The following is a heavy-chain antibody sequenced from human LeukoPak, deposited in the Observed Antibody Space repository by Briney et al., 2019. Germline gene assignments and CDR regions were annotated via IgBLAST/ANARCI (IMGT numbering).Heavy chain of an antibody. CDR3: TRILLVAGTVEDY. D-gene: IGHD6-19*01. V-gene: IGHV3-73*01. J-gene: IGHJ4*02. Sequence: PVGSLRLSCAASGFTFSGSAMHWVRQASGKGVEWVVRIRSKANSYATAYAASVKGRFTISRDDSKNTAYLQMNSLKTEDTAVYYCTRILLVAGTVEDYWGQGTLVTVSS. CDR2: IRSKANSYAT. CDR1: GFTFSGSA.